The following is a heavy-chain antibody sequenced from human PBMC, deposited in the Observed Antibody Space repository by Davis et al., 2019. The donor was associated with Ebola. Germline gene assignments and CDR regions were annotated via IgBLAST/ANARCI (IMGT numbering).Heavy chain of an antibody. CDR3: VKDRPAHFWSGLYHYGMDV. CDR2: ISDTASTT. J-gene: IGHJ6*02. D-gene: IGHD3-3*02. Sequence: GGSLRPSCVGAASTFSSYKSVWVRQAPGKGLGWVSAISDTASTTNSSSSVEGRFTISRDNSKNTVYLDLNTLKGEDTAVYYCVKDRPAHFWSGLYHYGMDVWGQGTTVTVSS. V-gene: IGHV3-23*01. CDR1: ASTFSSYK.